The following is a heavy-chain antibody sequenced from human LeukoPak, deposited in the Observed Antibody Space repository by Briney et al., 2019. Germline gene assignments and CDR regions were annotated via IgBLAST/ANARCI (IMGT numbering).Heavy chain of an antibody. J-gene: IGHJ6*03. D-gene: IGHD6-19*01. CDR1: GGTFSSYA. CDR2: IIPIFGTA. Sequence: ASVKVSCXASGGTFSSYAISWVRLAPGQGLEWMGRIIPIFGTANYAQKFQGRVTITTDESTSTAYMELSGLRSEDTAVYYCARGVAMADKLYYYYYMDVWGKGTTVTVSS. V-gene: IGHV1-69*05. CDR3: ARGVAMADKLYYYYYMDV.